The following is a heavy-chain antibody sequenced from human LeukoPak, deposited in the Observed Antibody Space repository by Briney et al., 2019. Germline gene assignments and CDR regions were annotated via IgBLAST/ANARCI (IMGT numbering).Heavy chain of an antibody. CDR1: GFTFSSYS. CDR3: ARGPPYYYGSGSYSPDY. D-gene: IGHD3-10*01. Sequence: PGGSLRLSCAASGFTFSSYSMNWVRQAPGKGLEWVSSISSSSSYIYYADSVKGRFTISRDNAKNSLYLQMNSLRAEDTAVYYCARGPPYYYGSGSYSPDYWGQGTLVTVSS. V-gene: IGHV3-21*01. J-gene: IGHJ4*02. CDR2: ISSSSSYI.